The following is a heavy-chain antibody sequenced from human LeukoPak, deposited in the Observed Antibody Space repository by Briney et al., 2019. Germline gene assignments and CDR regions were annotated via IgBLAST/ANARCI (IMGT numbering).Heavy chain of an antibody. CDR3: ASTTLGRDGYNAFDR. CDR2: IYPGDSDT. Sequence: GESLKISCKGSGYSFTSYWIGWVRQMPGKGLEWMGIIYPGDSDTRYSPSFQGQVTISADKSISTAYLQWSSLKASDTAMYYCASTTLGRDGYNAFDRWGHGTLVTVSS. D-gene: IGHD5-24*01. V-gene: IGHV5-51*01. CDR1: GYSFTSYW. J-gene: IGHJ4*01.